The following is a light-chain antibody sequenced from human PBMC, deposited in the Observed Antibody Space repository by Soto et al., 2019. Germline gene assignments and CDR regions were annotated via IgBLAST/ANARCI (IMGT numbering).Light chain of an antibody. V-gene: IGKV3-20*01. Sequence: EIVLTQSPGTLSLSPGERATLSCRASQSVSSSYLAWYQQKPGQAPRLLIYGASSRATGIPDRFSGSGSGTDFTLTISRLEPEDFAVYYCQQYARSPYTFGQGTKVEMK. CDR3: QQYARSPYT. J-gene: IGKJ2*01. CDR2: GAS. CDR1: QSVSSSY.